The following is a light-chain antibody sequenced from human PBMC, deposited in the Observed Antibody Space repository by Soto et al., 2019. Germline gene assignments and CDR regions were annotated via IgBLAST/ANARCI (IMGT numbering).Light chain of an antibody. J-gene: IGKJ3*01. CDR2: KAS. CDR1: QSISSW. CDR3: QQYNSPFT. V-gene: IGKV1-5*03. Sequence: DIPMTQSPSTLSASVGDRVTITCRASQSISSWLAWYQQKPGKAPKLLIYKASSLESGVPSRFSGGGSGTEFTLTISSLQPDDFATYYCQQYNSPFTFGPGTKVDIK.